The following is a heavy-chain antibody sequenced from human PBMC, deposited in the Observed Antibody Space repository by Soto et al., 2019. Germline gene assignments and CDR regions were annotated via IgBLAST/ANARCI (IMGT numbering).Heavy chain of an antibody. Sequence: GGSLRLSCAASGFTFNTYAMHWVRQAPGKGLEWVAVISYDGSSKYYADSVKARFTISRDNSKNTLYLQMTSLRAGDTAVYYCARRELTRDGMDVWGQGTTVTVSS. CDR1: GFTFNTYA. J-gene: IGHJ6*02. CDR2: ISYDGSSK. CDR3: ARRELTRDGMDV. D-gene: IGHD1-26*01. V-gene: IGHV3-30-3*01.